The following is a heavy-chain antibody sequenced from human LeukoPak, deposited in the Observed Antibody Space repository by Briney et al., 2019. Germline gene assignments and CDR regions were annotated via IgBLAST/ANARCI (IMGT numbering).Heavy chain of an antibody. J-gene: IGHJ3*02. CDR3: ASGLQGFAFDI. V-gene: IGHV4-39*07. Sequence: SETLSLTFTVSGGSISSSSYYWGWIRQPPGKGLEWIGSIYYSGSTYYNPSLKSRVTISVDTSKNQFSLKLSSVTAADTAVYYSASGLQGFAFDIWGQGTMVTVSS. CDR2: IYYSGST. D-gene: IGHD3/OR15-3a*01. CDR1: GGSISSSSYY.